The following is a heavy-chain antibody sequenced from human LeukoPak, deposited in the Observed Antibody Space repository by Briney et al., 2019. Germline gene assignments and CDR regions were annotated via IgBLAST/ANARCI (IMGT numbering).Heavy chain of an antibody. Sequence: SQTLSLSCTVSGVSMSSGAFYWSWIRQHPGKGLEWIGNIYYSGSTYYNPSLKSRVTISVDRSKNQFSLKLTSVTAADTAVYYCARAFPFDDYGDPDAFDIWGQGTMVTVSS. CDR1: GVSMSSGAFY. CDR2: IYYSGST. J-gene: IGHJ3*02. V-gene: IGHV4-30-4*08. D-gene: IGHD4-17*01. CDR3: ARAFPFDDYGDPDAFDI.